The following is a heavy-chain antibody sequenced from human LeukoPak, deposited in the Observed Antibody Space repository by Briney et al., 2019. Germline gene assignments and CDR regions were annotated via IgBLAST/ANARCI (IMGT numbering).Heavy chain of an antibody. J-gene: IGHJ4*02. CDR2: IYYGGST. D-gene: IGHD3-22*01. CDR3: ARCPDGSGSRGEFDY. Sequence: SETLSLTCSVSGDSINSNYWSWMRQPPGKGLEWIGYIYYGGSTNYNPSLKSRVTISADTPRNQFTLRLTSVTAADTAIYYCARCPDGSGSRGEFDYWGQGTLVTVSS. CDR1: GDSINSNY. V-gene: IGHV4-59*08.